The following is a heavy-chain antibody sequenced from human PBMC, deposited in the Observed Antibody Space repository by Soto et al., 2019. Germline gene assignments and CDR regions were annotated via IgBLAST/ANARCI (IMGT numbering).Heavy chain of an antibody. V-gene: IGHV4-28*01. CDR3: ARREIQGPIDY. J-gene: IGHJ4*02. D-gene: IGHD1-26*01. CDR2: IYYSGTT. Sequence: SETLSLTCAVSGYSISSSNWWGWIRQPPGKGLEWIGYIYYSGTTYYNPSLKSRVTMSVDTSKNQFSLKLTSVTAVDTAVYHCARREIQGPIDYWGQGTLVTVSS. CDR1: GYSISSSNW.